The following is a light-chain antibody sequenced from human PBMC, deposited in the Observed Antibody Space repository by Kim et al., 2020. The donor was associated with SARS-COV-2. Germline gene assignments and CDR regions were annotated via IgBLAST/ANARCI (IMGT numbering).Light chain of an antibody. J-gene: IGLJ3*02. V-gene: IGLV6-57*01. CDR3: QSYDDNIWV. CDR2: DDH. Sequence: NFMLTQSHSVSASPGKTVIISCTRSSGSIVSDFVQWFQQRPGGPPTTVIYDDHKRPSGVPDRFYASVDSSSDSASLTISGLKAEDEADYYCQSYDDNIWVFGGGTKLTVL. CDR1: SGSIVSDF.